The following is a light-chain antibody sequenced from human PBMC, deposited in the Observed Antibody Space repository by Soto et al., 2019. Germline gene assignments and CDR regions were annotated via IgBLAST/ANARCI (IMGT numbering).Light chain of an antibody. J-gene: IGLJ2*01. CDR2: EVS. V-gene: IGLV2-14*01. CDR1: SSDVGGYNY. CDR3: QSYDSSVSVV. Sequence: QSALTQPASVSGSPGQSITISCTGTSSDVGGYNYVSWYQQHPGKAPKLMIYEVSNRPSGVSNRFSGSKSGNTASLTISGLQAEDEADYYCQSYDSSVSVVFGGGTQLTVL.